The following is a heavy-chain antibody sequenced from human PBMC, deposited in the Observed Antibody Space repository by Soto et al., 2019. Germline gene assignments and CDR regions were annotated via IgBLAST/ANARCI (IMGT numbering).Heavy chain of an antibody. J-gene: IGHJ6*02. Sequence: GGSLRLSCAASGFTFSSYAMHWVRQAPGKGLEWVAVIWYDGSNKYYANSVKGGFTISRDNSKNTLYLQMNSLRAEDTAVYYCARDRWSLLWFGELPIYGMDVWGQGTTVTVSS. CDR1: GFTFSSYA. CDR2: IWYDGSNK. V-gene: IGHV3-33*01. D-gene: IGHD3-10*01. CDR3: ARDRWSLLWFGELPIYGMDV.